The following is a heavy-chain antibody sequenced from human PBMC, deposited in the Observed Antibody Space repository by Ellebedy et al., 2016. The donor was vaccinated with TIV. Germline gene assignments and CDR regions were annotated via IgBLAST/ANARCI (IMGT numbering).Heavy chain of an antibody. CDR1: GFAFSTAW. CDR3: AADRRLTQLRGVPILDP. Sequence: PGGSLRLSCAASGFAFSTAWMNWVRQVPGKGLEWVARIKSAFDGGAVIYAAAVEGRITISRDDSRNTLYLQMNSLRLEDTAVYYCAADRRLTQLRGVPILDPWGQGTLVTVSS. V-gene: IGHV3-15*01. CDR2: IKSAFDGGAV. J-gene: IGHJ5*02. D-gene: IGHD3-10*01.